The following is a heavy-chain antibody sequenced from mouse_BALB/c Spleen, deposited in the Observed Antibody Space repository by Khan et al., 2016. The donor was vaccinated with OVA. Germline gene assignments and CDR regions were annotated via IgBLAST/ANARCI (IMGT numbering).Heavy chain of an antibody. CDR3: TRSYDSYYFDY. Sequence: EVKLMESGTVLARPGASVKMSCKASGYSFTSYWMHWVKQRPGQGLEWIGAIYPGISDTRYNQKFKGKAKLTAVTSASTAYMEFSSLTNEDSAVYYCTRSYDSYYFDYWGQGTTLTVSS. V-gene: IGHV1-5*01. CDR2: IYPGISDT. CDR1: GYSFTSYW. J-gene: IGHJ2*01. D-gene: IGHD2-4*01.